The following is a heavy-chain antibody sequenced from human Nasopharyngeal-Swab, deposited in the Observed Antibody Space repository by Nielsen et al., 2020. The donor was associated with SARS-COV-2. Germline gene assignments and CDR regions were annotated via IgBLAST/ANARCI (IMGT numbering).Heavy chain of an antibody. J-gene: IGHJ6*02. CDR3: ARDPQLRYFDWSIEVDYYYGMDV. Sequence: SVKVSCKDSGGTFSSYAISWVRQAPGQGLEWMGGIIPIFGTANYAQKFQGRVTITADESTSTAYMELSSLRSEDTAVYYCARDPQLRYFDWSIEVDYYYGMDVWGQGTTVTVSS. V-gene: IGHV1-69*13. CDR1: GGTFSSYA. D-gene: IGHD3-9*01. CDR2: IIPIFGTA.